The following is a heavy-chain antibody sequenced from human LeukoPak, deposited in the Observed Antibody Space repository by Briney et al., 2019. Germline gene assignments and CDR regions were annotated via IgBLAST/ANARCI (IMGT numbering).Heavy chain of an antibody. CDR3: ARAYNGSYSPFDY. CDR2: IYYSGST. Sequence: SETLSLTCTVSGGSISSYYWSWIRQPPGKGLEWIGYIYYSGSTNYNPSLKSRVTISVDTSKNQFSLKLSSVTAADTAVYYCARAYNGSYSPFDYWGQGTLVTVSS. CDR1: GGSISSYY. V-gene: IGHV4-59*01. D-gene: IGHD1-26*01. J-gene: IGHJ4*02.